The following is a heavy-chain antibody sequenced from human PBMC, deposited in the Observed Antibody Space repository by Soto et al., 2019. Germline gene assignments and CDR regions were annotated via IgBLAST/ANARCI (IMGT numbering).Heavy chain of an antibody. CDR1: GYTFNNYA. D-gene: IGHD5-12*01. J-gene: IGHJ4*02. V-gene: IGHV1-3*01. Sequence: QVQLVQSGAEVKKPGASVKVSCEASGYTFNNYAMHWVRQAPGQRLEWMGYISGGNGNTKYSEKLEGRVAITRDTSASTDYLELSSLSSEDTAVYYCARWSGYDYYFDYGGQGTLVIVSS. CDR3: ARWSGYDYYFDY. CDR2: ISGGNGNT.